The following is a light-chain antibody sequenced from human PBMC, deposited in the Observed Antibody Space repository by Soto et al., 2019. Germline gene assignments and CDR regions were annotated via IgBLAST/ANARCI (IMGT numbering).Light chain of an antibody. V-gene: IGLV2-11*01. CDR2: DVT. CDR3: QQYYSTPRT. CDR1: SSDVGGYNY. Sequence: QSVLTQPRSVSGSPGQSVSISCTGTSSDVGGYNYVSWYQHHPGKAPTVMIYDVTKRPSGVPDRFSGSGSGTDFTLTISSLQAEDVAVYYCQQYYSTPRTFGQGTK. J-gene: IGLJ3*02.